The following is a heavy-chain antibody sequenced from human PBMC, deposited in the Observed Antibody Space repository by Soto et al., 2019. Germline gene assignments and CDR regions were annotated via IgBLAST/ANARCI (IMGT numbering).Heavy chain of an antibody. V-gene: IGHV1-8*01. CDR1: GYTFTNYD. D-gene: IGHD3-16*01. CDR3: ARGRFRRTWFDP. Sequence: QVQLVQSGAEVKKPGASVKVSCKASGYTFTNYDIHWVRQATGQGLEWMGWMNPDSGNTGQSKQLQGRGTMTRDASISTAYMELSSLRSEDTAVYYRARGRFRRTWFDPWGQGTLVTVSS. CDR2: MNPDSGNT. J-gene: IGHJ5*02.